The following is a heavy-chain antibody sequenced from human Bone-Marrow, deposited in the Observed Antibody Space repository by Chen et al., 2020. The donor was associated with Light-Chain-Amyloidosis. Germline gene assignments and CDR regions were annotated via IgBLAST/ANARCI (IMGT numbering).Heavy chain of an antibody. CDR1: GFTFSSYA. Sequence: QVQLVESGGGVVQPGRSLRLSCAASGFTFSSYAMYWVRQAPGRGLDWVAVISYDGSSKYYADSVKGRFTISRDNSKNTLYLQMSSLRAEDTAVYYCARRVQYTYGFHFGMDVWGQGTTVTVSS. V-gene: IGHV3-30*03. D-gene: IGHD3-10*01. CDR3: ARRVQYTYGFHFGMDV. CDR2: ISYDGSSK. J-gene: IGHJ6*02.